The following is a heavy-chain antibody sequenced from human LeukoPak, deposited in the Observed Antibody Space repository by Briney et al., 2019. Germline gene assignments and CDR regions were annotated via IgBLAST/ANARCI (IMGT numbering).Heavy chain of an antibody. J-gene: IGHJ4*02. D-gene: IGHD1-26*01. Sequence: SQTLSLTCALSGDSVSSNSAAWDWVRQSPSRGLEWLGRTYYRSKWYNDYAVSVKSRITINPDTSKNQFSLQLNSVTPEDTAVYYCARDRVISGSYALDYWGQGTLVTVSS. CDR2: TYYRSKWYN. V-gene: IGHV6-1*01. CDR1: GDSVSSNSAA. CDR3: ARDRVISGSYALDY.